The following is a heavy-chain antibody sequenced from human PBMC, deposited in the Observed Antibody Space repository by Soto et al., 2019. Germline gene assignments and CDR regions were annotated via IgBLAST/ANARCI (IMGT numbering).Heavy chain of an antibody. Sequence: EVQVLESGGDLVHPGGSLRLTCAVSGFTFTTSSINWVRQAPGKGLECVSSISGNGYTTYYAVSVTGRFTISTDNSKSTVFLQMNSLRVEDTALYYCAKGVEHSTADSFETWGQGTMVTVSS. V-gene: IGHV3-23*01. CDR1: GFTFTTSS. CDR2: ISGNGYTT. CDR3: AKGVEHSTADSFET. D-gene: IGHD6-25*01. J-gene: IGHJ3*02.